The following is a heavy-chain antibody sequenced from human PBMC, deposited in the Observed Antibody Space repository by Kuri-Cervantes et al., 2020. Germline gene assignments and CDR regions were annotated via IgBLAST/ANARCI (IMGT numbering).Heavy chain of an antibody. V-gene: IGHV1-46*01. Sequence: ASVKVSCKASGYTFTSYYMHWVRQAPGQGLEWMGIINPSGGSTSYAQKFQGRVTMTRDTSTSTVYMELSSLRSEDTAVYYCARERSPRGLMVYANRNWFDPWGQGTLVTVSS. CDR2: INPSGGST. CDR3: ARERSPRGLMVYANRNWFDP. CDR1: GYTFTSYY. D-gene: IGHD2-8*01. J-gene: IGHJ5*02.